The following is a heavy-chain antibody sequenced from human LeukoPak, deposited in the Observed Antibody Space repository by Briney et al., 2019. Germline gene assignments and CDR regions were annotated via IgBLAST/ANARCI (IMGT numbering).Heavy chain of an antibody. D-gene: IGHD2-15*01. J-gene: IGHJ4*02. Sequence: PGGSLRLSCVASGFTFSSYWMSWVRQAPGKGLEWVANIKRDGSNIYYVDSVKGRFNISRDNAKNSLYLQMNTLRAEDTAVYYCARDASLYCSGDDCYWAFDHGGQGTLVTVSS. V-gene: IGHV3-7*01. CDR1: GFTFSSYW. CDR3: ARDASLYCSGDDCYWAFDH. CDR2: IKRDGSNI.